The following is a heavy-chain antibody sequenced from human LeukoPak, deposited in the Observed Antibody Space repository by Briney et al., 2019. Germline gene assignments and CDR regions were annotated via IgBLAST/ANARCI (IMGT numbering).Heavy chain of an antibody. CDR3: TRGQRSCNSASCHLWYFDL. CDR1: GFTFGAYA. J-gene: IGHJ2*01. V-gene: IGHV3-23*01. Sequence: PGGSLRLSCAASGFTFGAYALCWVRQAPGKGLEWISQISASSNYKYYADSVRGRFAISRDNSQSTLFLHMNSLRAEDTAIYYCTRGQRSCNSASCHLWYFDLWGRGTLVSVSS. CDR2: ISASSNYK. D-gene: IGHD2-2*01.